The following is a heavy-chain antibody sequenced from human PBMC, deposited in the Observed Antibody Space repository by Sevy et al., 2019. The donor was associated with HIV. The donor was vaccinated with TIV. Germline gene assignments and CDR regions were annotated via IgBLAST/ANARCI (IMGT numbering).Heavy chain of an antibody. CDR2: IYYTGST. Sequence: SETLSLTCTVSGGSISSYYWSWIRQPPGKGLEWIGYIYYTGSTNYNPSLKSRVTISVATSKNQFSLKLSSVTAADTAVYYCARELISGRYYGMDVWGQGTTVTVSS. CDR1: GGSISSYY. J-gene: IGHJ6*02. V-gene: IGHV4-59*01. D-gene: IGHD6-19*01. CDR3: ARELISGRYYGMDV.